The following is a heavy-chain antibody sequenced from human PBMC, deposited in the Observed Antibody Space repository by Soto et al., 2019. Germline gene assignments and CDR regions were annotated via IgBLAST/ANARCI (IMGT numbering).Heavy chain of an antibody. J-gene: IGHJ6*02. CDR2: MFYGGST. CDR1: GFTVSTHY. V-gene: IGHV3-66*01. CDR3: ATTGMGITLYYYYHGMDV. D-gene: IGHD3-10*01. Sequence: EVQLVESGGGLVQPGGSLRLSCAASGFTVSTHYMTWVRQAPGKGLEWVSVMFYGGSTYYADTVKGRFTISRDDSENTLYLPVNSLRAEDTAVYYCATTGMGITLYYYYHGMDVWGQGTTVTVSS.